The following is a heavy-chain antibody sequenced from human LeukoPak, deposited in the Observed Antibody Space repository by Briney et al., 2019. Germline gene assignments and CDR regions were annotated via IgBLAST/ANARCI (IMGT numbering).Heavy chain of an antibody. J-gene: IGHJ4*02. CDR2: MYYSGSP. Sequence: ASETLSLTCTVSGGSITSSSYYWGWIRQPPGKGLEWIGSMYYSGSPYYNPSLKSRITISEDTSKNQFSLKLSSVTAADTAVYYCARGRRATAYWGQGTLVTVSS. CDR3: ARGRRATAY. D-gene: IGHD5-12*01. V-gene: IGHV4-39*01. CDR1: GGSITSSSYY.